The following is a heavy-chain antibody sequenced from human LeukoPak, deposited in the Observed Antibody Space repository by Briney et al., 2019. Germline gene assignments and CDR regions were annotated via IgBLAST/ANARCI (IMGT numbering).Heavy chain of an antibody. J-gene: IGHJ6*03. CDR3: ARELIGYYYYMDV. Sequence: GGSLGLSCAASGFTFSSYGMSWVRQAPGKGLEWVSYISSSGSDIYYADSVKGRFTISRDNAKNSLYLQMNSLRAEDTAAYYCARELIGYYYYMDVWGKGTTVTISS. CDR2: ISSSGSDI. V-gene: IGHV3-21*05. CDR1: GFTFSSYG.